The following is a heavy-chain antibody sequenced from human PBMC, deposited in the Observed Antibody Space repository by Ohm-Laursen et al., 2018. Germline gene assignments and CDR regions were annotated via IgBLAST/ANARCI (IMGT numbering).Heavy chain of an antibody. CDR3: ARANQWLGQGFDY. CDR1: DGSISNYY. V-gene: IGHV4-59*01. Sequence: GTLSLTCTVSDGSISNYYWSWVRQPPGKGLEWIGYIYYSGSTNYNPSLKSRVTISVDTSKNQFSLKLSSVTAADTAVYYCARANQWLGQGFDYWGQGTLVTVSS. J-gene: IGHJ4*02. CDR2: IYYSGST. D-gene: IGHD6-19*01.